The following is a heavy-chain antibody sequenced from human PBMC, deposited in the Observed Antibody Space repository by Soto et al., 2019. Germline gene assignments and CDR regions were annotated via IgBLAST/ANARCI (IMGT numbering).Heavy chain of an antibody. D-gene: IGHD6-13*01. CDR1: GGSISSYY. V-gene: IGHV4-4*07. CDR3: ARDSPTRIAAAGTFDY. CDR2: IYTSGST. Sequence: TLSLTCTVSGGSISSYYWSWIRQPAGKGLEWIGRIYTSGSTDYNPSLKSRVTMSVDTSKNQFSLKLSSMTAADTAVYYCARDSPTRIAAAGTFDYWGQGTLVTVSS. J-gene: IGHJ4*02.